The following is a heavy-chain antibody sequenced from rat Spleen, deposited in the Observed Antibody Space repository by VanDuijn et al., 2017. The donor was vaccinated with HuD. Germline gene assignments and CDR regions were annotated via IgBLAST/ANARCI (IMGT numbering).Heavy chain of an antibody. CDR3: ARHSGNGTRGLDY. V-gene: IGHV5-25*01. J-gene: IGHJ2*01. CDR2: IIAGGGDT. D-gene: IGHD4-3*01. Sequence: EVQLVESGGGLVQPGRSLKLSCAASGFTFSDYYMAWVRQAPKKGLEWFASIIAGGGDTYYPNSVKGRFTISRDNAKSSLYLQMDSLRYEDTATDYCARHSGNGTRGLDYWGQGVMVTVSS. CDR1: GFTFSDYY.